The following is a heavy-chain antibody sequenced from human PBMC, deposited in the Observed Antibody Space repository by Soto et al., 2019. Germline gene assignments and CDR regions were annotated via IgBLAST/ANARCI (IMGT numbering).Heavy chain of an antibody. D-gene: IGHD6-13*01. CDR3: ASGASRWYPYFFDS. CDR1: EGTFNSYA. Sequence: QAQVVQSGAEVRKPGSSVKLSCKASEGTFNSYAIAWVRQAPGQGLEWMGGTIPYYNTLNYAQKFQDRVTITADDYTNTVYMELSSLRSDDTAVYFFASGASRWYPYFFDSWAQGTLVTVSS. CDR2: TIPYYNTL. V-gene: IGHV1-69*01. J-gene: IGHJ4*02.